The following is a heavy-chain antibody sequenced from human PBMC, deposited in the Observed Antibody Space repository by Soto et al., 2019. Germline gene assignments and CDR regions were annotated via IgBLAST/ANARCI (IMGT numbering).Heavy chain of an antibody. CDR3: AGANGRY. CDR1: GFTVSSNY. J-gene: IGHJ4*02. V-gene: IGHV3-53*02. CDR2: IYSGGNT. Sequence: EVQLVETGGGLIQPGGSLRLSCTASGFTVSSNYMPWVRQAPGKGLEWVSVIYSGGNTYYADSVKGRFTSSRDKSKTTLYRQMNSLRAEDTAVYYWAGANGRYWGQGTLVTVAS. D-gene: IGHD2-8*01.